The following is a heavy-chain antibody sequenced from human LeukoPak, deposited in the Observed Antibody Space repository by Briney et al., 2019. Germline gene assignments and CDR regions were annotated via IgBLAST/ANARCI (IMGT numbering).Heavy chain of an antibody. CDR3: ARYILGYGGATGLDY. V-gene: IGHV4-34*01. Sequence: SETLSLTCAVYGGSFSGYYWSWIRQPPGKGLEWIGEINHSGSTNYNPSLKSRVTISVDTSKNQFSLKLSSVTAADTAVYYCARYILGYGGATGLDYWGQGTLVTVSS. CDR1: GGSFSGYY. D-gene: IGHD1-26*01. CDR2: INHSGST. J-gene: IGHJ4*02.